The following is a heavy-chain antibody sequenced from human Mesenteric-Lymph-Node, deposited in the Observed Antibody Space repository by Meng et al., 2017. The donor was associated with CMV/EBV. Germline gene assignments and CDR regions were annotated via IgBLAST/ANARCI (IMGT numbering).Heavy chain of an antibody. Sequence: ASVKVSCKTSGYTFNAFGVTWVRQAPGQGLEWMGWMSPISGDAGYAQKFQGRVTITRNTSISTAYMELSSLRSEDMAVYYCATNYCSTTSCFYDYWGQGTLVTVSS. V-gene: IGHV1-8*03. D-gene: IGHD2-2*01. CDR3: ATNYCSTTSCFYDY. CDR1: GYTFNAFG. J-gene: IGHJ4*02. CDR2: MSPISGDA.